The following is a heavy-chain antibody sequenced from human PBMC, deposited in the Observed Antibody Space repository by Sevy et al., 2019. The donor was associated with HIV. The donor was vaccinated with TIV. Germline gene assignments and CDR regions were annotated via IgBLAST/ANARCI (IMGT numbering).Heavy chain of an antibody. D-gene: IGHD5-12*01. CDR2: IESETDGGTT. CDR1: GFTLNKAW. J-gene: IGHJ4*02. V-gene: IGHV3-15*07. Sequence: GGSLRLSCAASGFTLNKAWMNWVRQAPGKGLEWVGRIESETDGGTTDYAEPVKGRFSISRDDSKNTLYLQMNSLKIEDTAVYYCSMEDGYNYFDYWGQGALVTVSS. CDR3: SMEDGYNYFDY.